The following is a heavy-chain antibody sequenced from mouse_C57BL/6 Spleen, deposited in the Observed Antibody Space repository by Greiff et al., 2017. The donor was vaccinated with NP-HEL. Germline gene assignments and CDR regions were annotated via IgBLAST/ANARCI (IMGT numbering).Heavy chain of an antibody. CDR1: GFTFSSYS. CDR3: AREYRSSNGFAY. CDR2: ISCGGGST. V-gene: IGHV5-9*04. Sequence: EVNVVESGGGLVKPGGSLKLSCAASGFTFSSYSMSWVRQTPEKSLEWVATISCGGGSTYYPDCVKGRFIISRDNAKNTLYLQMSSLRSEDTAMYYCAREYRSSNGFAYWGQGTLVTVSS. D-gene: IGHD1-1*01. J-gene: IGHJ3*01.